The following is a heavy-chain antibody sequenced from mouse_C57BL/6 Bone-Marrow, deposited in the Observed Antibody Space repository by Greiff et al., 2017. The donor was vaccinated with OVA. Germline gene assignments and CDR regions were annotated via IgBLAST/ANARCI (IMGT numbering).Heavy chain of an antibody. V-gene: IGHV1-22*01. CDR1: GYTFTDYN. D-gene: IGHD2-4*01. Sequence: DVQLQESGPELVKPGASVKMSCKASGYTFTDYNMHWVKQSHGKSLEWIGYINPNNGGTSYNQKFKGKATLTVNKSSSTAYMELRSLTSEDSAVYYGARRDGYDYTWFAYWGQGTLVTVSA. CDR2: INPNNGGT. CDR3: ARRDGYDYTWFAY. J-gene: IGHJ3*01.